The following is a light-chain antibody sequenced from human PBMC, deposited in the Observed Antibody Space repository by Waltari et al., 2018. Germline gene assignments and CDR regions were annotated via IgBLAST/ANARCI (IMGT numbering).Light chain of an antibody. CDR2: AAS. V-gene: IGKV1-NL1*01. J-gene: IGKJ1*01. CDR3: QQYYRTPPWT. Sequence: DIQMTQSPSSLSASVGDRVTITCRASQGISNSLAWYQQKPGKAPKVLLYAASRLESGVPSRFSGSGTGTDYSLTISSLQPEDFATYYCQQYYRTPPWTFGQGTKVEIK. CDR1: QGISNS.